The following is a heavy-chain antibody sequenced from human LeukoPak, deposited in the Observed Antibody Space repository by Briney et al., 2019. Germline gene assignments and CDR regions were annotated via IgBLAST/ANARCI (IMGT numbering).Heavy chain of an antibody. J-gene: IGHJ4*02. CDR2: ISNSGTII. D-gene: IGHD6-19*01. CDR1: GFAFRNYY. CDR3: ARDLAMAGRDLDY. Sequence: GGSLRLSCAASGFAFRNYYMDWVRQAPGKGLEWVAYISNSGTIIYYAESVKGRFTISRDNAKNSLYLQMNSLRAEDTALYYCARDLAMAGRDLDYWGQGTLVTVSS. V-gene: IGHV3-11*01.